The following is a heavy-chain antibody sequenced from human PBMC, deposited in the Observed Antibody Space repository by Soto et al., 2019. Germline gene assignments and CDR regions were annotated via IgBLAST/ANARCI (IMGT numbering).Heavy chain of an antibody. CDR3: ARDLGSGNFDY. J-gene: IGHJ4*02. CDR2: ISGDGDTI. Sequence: PGGSLRLSCAASGFTFSDYAMHWVRHVPGQGLEWVSSISGDGDTIYNADSVRGRFTVSRDNAKKSLYLQMNSLRAEDTALYYCARDLGSGNFDYWGQGTLVTVSS. D-gene: IGHD1-26*01. V-gene: IGHV3-48*03. CDR1: GFTFSDYA.